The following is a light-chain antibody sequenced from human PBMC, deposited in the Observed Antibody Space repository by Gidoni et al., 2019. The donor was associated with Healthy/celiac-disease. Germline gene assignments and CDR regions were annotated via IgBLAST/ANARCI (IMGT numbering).Light chain of an antibody. CDR3: QKYYSTPWT. V-gene: IGKV4-1*01. CDR1: QSVLYSSNNKNY. Sequence: DIVMTQSPDSLAVSLGERATINCKSSQSVLYSSNNKNYLAWYQQKPGQLPKLLIYWASTRESGVPDRFSGSGSGTDFTLTISSLQAEDVAVYYCQKYYSTPWTFGQGTKVEIK. J-gene: IGKJ1*01. CDR2: WAS.